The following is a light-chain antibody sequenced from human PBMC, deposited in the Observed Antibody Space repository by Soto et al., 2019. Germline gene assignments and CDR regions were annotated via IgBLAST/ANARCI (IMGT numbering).Light chain of an antibody. Sequence: EIVLTQSPDTLSLSPGERATLSCRASQSVSRSYLDWYQQKPGQAPRLLIYGASSRATGIPDRFSCSGSGTDFPLTISRLEPEDFAVYYCQQYGSSPWTFGQGTKAEIK. CDR1: QSVSRSY. V-gene: IGKV3-20*01. CDR3: QQYGSSPWT. CDR2: GAS. J-gene: IGKJ1*01.